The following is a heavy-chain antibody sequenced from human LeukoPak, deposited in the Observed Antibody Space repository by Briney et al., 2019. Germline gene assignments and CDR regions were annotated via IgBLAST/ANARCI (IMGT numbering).Heavy chain of an antibody. Sequence: GASVKVSCKASGYTFTSYYMHWVRQAPGQGLEWMGIINPSGGSTSYAQKFQGRVTMTRDTSTSTVYMELSSLRSEDTAVYYCARSVDDLGGVDNSYFDYWGQGTLVTVSS. CDR2: INPSGGST. CDR3: ARSVDDLGGVDNSYFDY. CDR1: GYTFTSYY. V-gene: IGHV1-46*01. D-gene: IGHD3-16*01. J-gene: IGHJ4*02.